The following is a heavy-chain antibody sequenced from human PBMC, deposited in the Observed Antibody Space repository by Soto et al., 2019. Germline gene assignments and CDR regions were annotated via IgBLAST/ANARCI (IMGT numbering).Heavy chain of an antibody. CDR1: GFTFSSYA. Sequence: GGSLRLSCAAPGFTFSSYALSWVRQAPGKGLEWVSAISGSGGSTYYADSVKGRFTISRDNYKNTLYLQMNSLRAEDTAVYYCAKDLLWFGELLYDYWGQGTLVTVSS. CDR3: AKDLLWFGELLYDY. CDR2: ISGSGGST. V-gene: IGHV3-23*01. J-gene: IGHJ4*02. D-gene: IGHD3-10*01.